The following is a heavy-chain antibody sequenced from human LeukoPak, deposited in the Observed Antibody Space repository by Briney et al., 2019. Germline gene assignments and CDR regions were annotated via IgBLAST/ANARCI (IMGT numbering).Heavy chain of an antibody. Sequence: PGGSLRLSCAASGFTFSSYAMHWVRQAPGKGLEWVAVISYDGSNKYYADSVKGRFTISRDNSKNTLYLQMNSLGAEDTAVYYCARGGSYAPGAFDIWGQGTMVTVSS. D-gene: IGHD1-26*01. CDR2: ISYDGSNK. J-gene: IGHJ3*02. CDR3: ARGGSYAPGAFDI. CDR1: GFTFSSYA. V-gene: IGHV3-30*04.